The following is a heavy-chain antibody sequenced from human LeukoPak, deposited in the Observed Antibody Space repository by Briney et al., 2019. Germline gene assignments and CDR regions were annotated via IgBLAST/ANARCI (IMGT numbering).Heavy chain of an antibody. Sequence: ASVKVSCKASGYTFTSYDINWVRQATGQGLEWMGWMNPNSGNTGYAQKFQGRVTITRNTSISTAYMELSSLRSEDTAVYYCARGSAMVGLVDYWGQGTLVTVSS. CDR3: ARGSAMVGLVDY. CDR2: MNPNSGNT. V-gene: IGHV1-8*03. J-gene: IGHJ4*02. CDR1: GYTFTSYD. D-gene: IGHD5-18*01.